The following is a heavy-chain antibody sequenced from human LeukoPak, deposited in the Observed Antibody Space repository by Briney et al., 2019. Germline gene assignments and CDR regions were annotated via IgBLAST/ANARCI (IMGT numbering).Heavy chain of an antibody. V-gene: IGHV4-34*01. Sequence: SETLSLTCAVYGGSFSGYYWSWIRQPPGKGLEWIGEINHSGSTNYNPSLKSRVTISVDTSKNQFSLQLSSVTAADTAVYYCARRQYYYDSSGYYASVKYYFDYWGQGTLVTVSS. J-gene: IGHJ4*02. CDR3: ARRQYYYDSSGYYASVKYYFDY. CDR2: INHSGST. D-gene: IGHD3-22*01. CDR1: GGSFSGYY.